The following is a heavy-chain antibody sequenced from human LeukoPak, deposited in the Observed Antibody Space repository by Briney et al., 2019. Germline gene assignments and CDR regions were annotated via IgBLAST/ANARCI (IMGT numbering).Heavy chain of an antibody. Sequence: GASVKVSCKASGYTFNTHGIGWLRQAPGQGLEWMGWISTFNGDTNYAQKFRDRVTVTTDTSTSTVYMELRSLRSDDTAVYYCARDPEWYFDFWGQGTLVTVSS. CDR1: GYTFNTHG. CDR3: ARDPEWYFDF. J-gene: IGHJ4*02. D-gene: IGHD3-3*01. CDR2: ISTFNGDT. V-gene: IGHV1-18*01.